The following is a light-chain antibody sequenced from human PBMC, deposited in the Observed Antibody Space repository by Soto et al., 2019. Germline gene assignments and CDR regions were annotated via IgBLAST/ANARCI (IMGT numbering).Light chain of an antibody. J-gene: IGKJ4*01. CDR1: ESFARTY. CDR3: QQYGASPLT. CDR2: GAS. Sequence: EIVLTQSPGTLSLSPGERATLSCRASESFARTYLAWYQQKPGQAPRLLIHGASSRATGIQDRFSGSNSGTDFTLTISRLEPEDSAVYYCQQYGASPLTFGGGTKVEIK. V-gene: IGKV3-20*01.